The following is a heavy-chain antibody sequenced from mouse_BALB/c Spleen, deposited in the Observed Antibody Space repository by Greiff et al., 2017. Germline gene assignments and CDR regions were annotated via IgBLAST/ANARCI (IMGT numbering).Heavy chain of an antibody. J-gene: IGHJ4*01. CDR1: GFTFSSYG. V-gene: IGHV5-6*02. CDR2: ISSGGSYT. Sequence: DVKLVESGGDLVKPGGSLKLSCAASGFTFSSYGMSWVRQTPDKRLEWVATISSGGSYTYYPDSVKGRFTISRDNAKNTLYLQMSSLKSEDTAMYYCARQGDPDYAMDYWGQGTSVTVSS. CDR3: ARQGDPDYAMDY.